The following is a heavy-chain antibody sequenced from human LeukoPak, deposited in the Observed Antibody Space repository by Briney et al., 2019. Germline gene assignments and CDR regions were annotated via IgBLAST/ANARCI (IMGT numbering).Heavy chain of an antibody. CDR2: ICGSGGCT. D-gene: IGHD6-19*01. J-gene: IGHJ4*02. CDR1: GFTFNTYA. V-gene: IGHV3-23*01. CDR3: AKTTVGYSSGRYPGWPADC. Sequence: GGSLRLSCEASGFTFNTYAIYWVRQAPGKGLEWVSGICGSGGCTYYADSVKGRFTISRDDSKNTVYLQMNSLTADDTAVYYCAKTTVGYSSGRYPGWPADCWGQGTLVTVSS.